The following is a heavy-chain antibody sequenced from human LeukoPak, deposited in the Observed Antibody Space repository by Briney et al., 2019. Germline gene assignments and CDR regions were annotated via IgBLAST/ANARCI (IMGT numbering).Heavy chain of an antibody. CDR2: IKQDGSKK. CDR3: AKGQISRSDRFDY. D-gene: IGHD3-3*02. Sequence: GGSLRLSCAASGFTFSSYWMSWVRQAPGKGLEWVANIKQDGSKKYYVDSVKGRFTISRGNAKNSLYLQTNSLRAEDTAVYYCAKGQISRSDRFDYWGQGTLVTVSS. V-gene: IGHV3-7*03. CDR1: GFTFSSYW. J-gene: IGHJ4*02.